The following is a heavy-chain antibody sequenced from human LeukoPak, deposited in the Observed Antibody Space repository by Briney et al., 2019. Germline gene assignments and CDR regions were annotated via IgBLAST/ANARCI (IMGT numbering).Heavy chain of an antibody. J-gene: IGHJ4*02. Sequence: GGSLRLSCAASGFTFSSYAMSWVRQAPGKGLEWVSSITSSGGYIYYRDSLKGRFTISRDNAKNSLYLQMNSLRAEDTAVYYCARGQPLRYCSSTSCLTPVDYWGQGTLVTVSS. CDR1: GFTFSSYA. V-gene: IGHV3-21*01. CDR3: ARGQPLRYCSSTSCLTPVDY. CDR2: ITSSGGYI. D-gene: IGHD2-2*01.